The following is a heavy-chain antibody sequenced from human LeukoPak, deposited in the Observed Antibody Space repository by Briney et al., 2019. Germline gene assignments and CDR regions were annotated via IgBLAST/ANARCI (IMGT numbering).Heavy chain of an antibody. CDR3: ARGGIPIQLWPHYLDY. J-gene: IGHJ4*02. D-gene: IGHD5-18*01. CDR2: IIPIFGTA. V-gene: IGHV1-69*01. CDR1: GGIFSSYA. Sequence: SVKVSCKASGGIFSSYAISWVRQAPGQGLEWMGGIIPIFGTANYAQKFQGRVTITADESTSTAYMELSSLRSEDTAVYYCARGGIPIQLWPHYLDYWGQGTLVTVSS.